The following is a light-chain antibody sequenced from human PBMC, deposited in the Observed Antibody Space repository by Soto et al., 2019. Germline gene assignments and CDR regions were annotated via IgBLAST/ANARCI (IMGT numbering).Light chain of an antibody. CDR3: MQPLQSWT. CDR2: LGS. J-gene: IGKJ1*01. V-gene: IGKV2-28*01. CDR1: QSLLHSNGYNY. Sequence: DVVMTQSPLPLPVTLGQPSSISCRSSQSLLHSNGYNYLDWYLQKPGQSPQLLIYLGSNRASGVPDRFSGSGSGTDFTLKISRVEAEDVGVYYCMQPLQSWTFGQGTKVDIK.